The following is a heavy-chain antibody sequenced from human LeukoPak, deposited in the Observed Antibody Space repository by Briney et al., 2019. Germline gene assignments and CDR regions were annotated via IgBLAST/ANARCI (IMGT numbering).Heavy chain of an antibody. CDR3: ARVMAGYYTVDY. J-gene: IGHJ4*02. CDR2: ISYDGSNK. Sequence: GRSLRLSCAASGFTFSSYAMHWVRQAPGKGLEWVAVISYDGSNKHYADSVKGRFTISRDNAGNSLYLQINSLRAEDTAMYYCARVMAGYYTVDYWGRGTLVTVSS. V-gene: IGHV3-30-3*01. CDR1: GFTFSSYA. D-gene: IGHD3/OR15-3a*01.